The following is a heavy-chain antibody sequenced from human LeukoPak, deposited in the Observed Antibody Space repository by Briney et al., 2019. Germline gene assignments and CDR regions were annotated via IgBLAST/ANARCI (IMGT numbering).Heavy chain of an antibody. CDR3: AKEQNYYDSSGYYPESFDY. V-gene: IGHV3-23*01. CDR1: GFTVSNNY. J-gene: IGHJ4*02. D-gene: IGHD3-22*01. Sequence: GGSLRLSCAASGFTVSNNYMSWVRQAPGKGLEWVSAISGSGGSTYYADSVKGRFTISRDNSKNTLYLQMNSLRAEDTAVYYCAKEQNYYDSSGYYPESFDYWGQGTLVTVSS. CDR2: ISGSGGST.